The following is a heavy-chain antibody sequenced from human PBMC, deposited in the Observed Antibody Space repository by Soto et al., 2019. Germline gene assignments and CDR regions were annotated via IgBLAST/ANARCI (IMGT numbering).Heavy chain of an antibody. CDR1: GYSFTSCA. D-gene: IGHD6-19*01. CDR3: VRDRAVDWCLDL. CDR2: INTDSGNT. J-gene: IGHJ2*01. V-gene: IGHV1-3*04. Sequence: QVQVVQSGAEVKKPGASVRLSCKTSGYSFTSCAIHWVRLAPGQRFEWMGWINTDSGNTKYSQKFQGRVTITRDTAASTTYMEVTSLTFEDTATYYCVRDRAVDWCLDLWGRGTLVTVSS.